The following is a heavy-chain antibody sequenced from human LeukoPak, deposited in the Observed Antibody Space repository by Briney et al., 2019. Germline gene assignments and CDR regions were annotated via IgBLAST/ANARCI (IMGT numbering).Heavy chain of an antibody. D-gene: IGHD3-3*01. J-gene: IGHJ4*02. CDR2: ISYDGSNK. Sequence: PGRSLRLSCAASGFTFGSYAMHWVRQAPGKGLEWVVVISYDGSNKYYADSVKGRFTISRDNSKNTLYLQMNSLRAEDTAVYYCARDLSVRFLEWLFDYWGQGTLVTVSS. V-gene: IGHV3-30-3*01. CDR3: ARDLSVRFLEWLFDY. CDR1: GFTFGSYA.